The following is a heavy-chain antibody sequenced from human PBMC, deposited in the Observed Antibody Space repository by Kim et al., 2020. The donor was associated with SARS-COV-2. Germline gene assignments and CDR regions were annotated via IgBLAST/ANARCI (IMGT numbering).Heavy chain of an antibody. CDR3: AKDIYKRGHVVVTAKDY. Sequence: GGSLRLSCAASGFTFDDYAMHWVRQAPGKGLEWVSGISWNSGSIGYADSVKGRFTISRDNAKNSLYLQMNSLRAEDTALYYCAKDIYKRGHVVVTAKDYWGQGTLVTVSS. CDR2: ISWNSGSI. CDR1: GFTFDDYA. D-gene: IGHD2-21*02. V-gene: IGHV3-9*01. J-gene: IGHJ4*02.